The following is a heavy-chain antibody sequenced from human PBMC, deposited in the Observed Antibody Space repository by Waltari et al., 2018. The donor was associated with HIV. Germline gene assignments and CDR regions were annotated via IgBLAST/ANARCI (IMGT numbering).Heavy chain of an antibody. V-gene: IGHV4-61*02. CDR1: GGSISSGSYY. CDR3: ARYYCSGGSCSDY. J-gene: IGHJ4*02. Sequence: QVQLQESGPGLVKPSQTLSLTCTVSGGSISSGSYYWSWIRQPAGKGLEWIGRIYTSGSTHYHPSLKSRVTISVDTSKNQFSLKLSSVTAADTAVYYCARYYCSGGSCSDYWGQGTLVTVSS. CDR2: IYTSGST. D-gene: IGHD2-15*01.